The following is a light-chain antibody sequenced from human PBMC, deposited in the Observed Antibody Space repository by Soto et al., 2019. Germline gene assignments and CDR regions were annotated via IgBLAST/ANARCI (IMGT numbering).Light chain of an antibody. V-gene: IGKV3-11*01. CDR3: RQRSNWPLT. CDR2: DAF. CDR1: QRGSRY. Sequence: EIVLTQSPATLPLSPGERAIISCRARQRGSRYLAWYQQKPGQAPRLLIYDAFNRATGIPARFSGSGSGTDGTRPISSLEPEGFAVYSCRQRSNWPLTFGGGTKGEL. J-gene: IGKJ4*01.